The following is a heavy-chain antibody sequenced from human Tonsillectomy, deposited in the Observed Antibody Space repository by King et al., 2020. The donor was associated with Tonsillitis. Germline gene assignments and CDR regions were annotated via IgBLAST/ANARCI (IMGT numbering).Heavy chain of an antibody. CDR3: AKDEGSLVTTVTSGALDI. D-gene: IGHD4-17*01. Sequence: VQLVESGGGVVQPGRSLRLSCAASGFTFSTYGMHWVRQAPGKGPEWVAVISSDGSKKYYADSVKGRFTISRDSSKNTLYLQMNSLRAEDTAMYYCAKDEGSLVTTVTSGALDIWGQGTMVTVSS. CDR2: ISSDGSKK. J-gene: IGHJ3*02. CDR1: GFTFSTYG. V-gene: IGHV3-30*18.